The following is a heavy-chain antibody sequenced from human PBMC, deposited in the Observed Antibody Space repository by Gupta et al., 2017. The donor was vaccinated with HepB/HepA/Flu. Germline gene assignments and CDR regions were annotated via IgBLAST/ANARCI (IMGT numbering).Heavy chain of an antibody. CDR2: INGESGST. CDR3: TRDTSINLPVPMWANNWFDP. CDR1: GLSFNDYA. Sequence: EVQLVESGGGVVQPGGSLRLSCAVSGLSFNDYAIHWVRQVPGKGLEWVALINGESGSTFYADSVKGRFTVSRDNSKNFLYLQMNSLRTEDTALYYCTRDTSINLPVPMWANNWFDPWGQGTLVTVSS. V-gene: IGHV3-43*02. J-gene: IGHJ5*02. D-gene: IGHD6-6*01.